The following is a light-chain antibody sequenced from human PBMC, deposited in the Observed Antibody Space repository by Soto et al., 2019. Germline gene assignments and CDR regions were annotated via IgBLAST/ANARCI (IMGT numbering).Light chain of an antibody. Sequence: QSALTQPASVSGSPGQSITISCTGTSSDVGGYNYVSWYQQHPGKAPKLMIYDVGNRPSGVSNRFSGSKSANTASLTISGLQAEDEADYYCSSYTSSSTRVFGTGTKLTVL. CDR1: SSDVGGYNY. CDR3: SSYTSSSTRV. J-gene: IGLJ1*01. CDR2: DVG. V-gene: IGLV2-14*01.